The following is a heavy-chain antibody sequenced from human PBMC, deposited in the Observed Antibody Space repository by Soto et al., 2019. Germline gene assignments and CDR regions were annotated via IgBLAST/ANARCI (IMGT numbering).Heavy chain of an antibody. CDR2: IRSRANNFAT. CDR1: GFIFSGSA. D-gene: IGHD2-2*02. Sequence: GGSRRLSCAASGFIFSGSAIHWVRQASGKGLEWVGRIRSRANNFATSSAASVKGRFTFSRDDSKNTAYLQMNTLKPEDTAVYYCARGQGAAIGDYYYHGMDVWGQGTTVTVSS. J-gene: IGHJ6*02. CDR3: ARGQGAAIGDYYYHGMDV. V-gene: IGHV3-73*01.